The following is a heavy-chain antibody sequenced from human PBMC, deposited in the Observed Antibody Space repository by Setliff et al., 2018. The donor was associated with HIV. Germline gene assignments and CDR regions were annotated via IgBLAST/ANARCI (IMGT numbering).Heavy chain of an antibody. CDR2: IYHDGKT. J-gene: IGHJ5*02. CDR1: GDSISNNKYY. CDR3: ASRVYYYDESRTLREEGFVP. D-gene: IGHD3-22*01. Sequence: SETLSLTCSVSGDSISNNKYYWSWIRQPPGKGLEWTGSIYHDGKTYYTPSLKSRLTISVDTPKYQFSLKLNSVTAAATAVYYCASRVYYYDESRTLREEGFVPWGQGTLVTVSS. V-gene: IGHV4-39*01.